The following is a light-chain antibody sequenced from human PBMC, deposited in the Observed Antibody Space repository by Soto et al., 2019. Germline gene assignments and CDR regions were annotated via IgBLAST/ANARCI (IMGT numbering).Light chain of an antibody. CDR1: QSISSY. CDR3: QQSYSHPVT. J-gene: IGKJ1*01. Sequence: IPMTQPLSSLSASSLARGTITCRARQSISSYLNWYQQKPGKAPKLLIYAASSLQSGVPSRFSGSGSGTDFTLTISSLQPEDFATYYCQQSYSHPVTFGQGTKVDNK. CDR2: AAS. V-gene: IGKV1-39*01.